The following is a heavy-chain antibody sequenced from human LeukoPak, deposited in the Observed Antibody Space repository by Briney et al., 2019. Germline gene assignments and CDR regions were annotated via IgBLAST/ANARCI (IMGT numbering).Heavy chain of an antibody. V-gene: IGHV4-59*01. CDR3: ARGGWNKFDY. CDR2: IFYSGTT. D-gene: IGHD3-22*01. CDR1: GGSISSYY. J-gene: IGHJ4*02. Sequence: SETLSLTCTVSGGSISSYYWSWIRQPPGKGLEWIGFIFYSGTTNYNPSLKSRVTISADTSKNQFSLKLSSVTAADTAVYYCARGGWNKFDYWGQGTLVTVSS.